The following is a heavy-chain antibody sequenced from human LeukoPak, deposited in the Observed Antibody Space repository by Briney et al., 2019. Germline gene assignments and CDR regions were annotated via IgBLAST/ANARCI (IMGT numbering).Heavy chain of an antibody. CDR2: IKQDGSEK. CDR3: ARDRPIVVVPAADDAFDI. CDR1: GFTFSSYW. V-gene: IGHV3-7*03. Sequence: GGSLRLSCAASGFTFSSYWMSWVRQAPGKGLEWVANIKQDGSEKYHVDSVKGRFTISRDNAKNSLYLQMNSLRAEDTAVYYCARDRPIVVVPAADDAFDIWGQGTMVTVSS. D-gene: IGHD2-2*01. J-gene: IGHJ3*02.